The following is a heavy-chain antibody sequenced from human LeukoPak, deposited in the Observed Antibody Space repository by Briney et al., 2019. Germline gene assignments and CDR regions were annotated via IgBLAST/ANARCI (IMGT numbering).Heavy chain of an antibody. CDR1: GLTVSSNY. CDR2: IYSGGST. V-gene: IGHV3-53*01. Sequence: GGSLRLSCAASGLTVSSNYMSWVRQAPGKGLEWVSIIYSGGSTFYADSVKGRFTISRDNSKNTLYLQMNSLRAEDTAVYCCARDKSRTYGSADAFDIWGQGTMVTVSS. J-gene: IGHJ3*02. D-gene: IGHD3-10*01. CDR3: ARDKSRTYGSADAFDI.